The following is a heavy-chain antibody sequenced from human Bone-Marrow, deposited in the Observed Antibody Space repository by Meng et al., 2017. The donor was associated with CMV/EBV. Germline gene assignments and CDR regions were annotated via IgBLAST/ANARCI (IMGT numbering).Heavy chain of an antibody. CDR1: GFTFSSYG. Sequence: GESLKISCAASGFTFSSYGMHWVRQAPGKGLEWVAFIRYDGSNKYYADSVKGRFTVSRAISGDNAKNSLYLQMNSLRAEDTAVYYCEFIHYQLLPYGNGMDVWGQGTTVTVSS. CDR3: EFIHYQLLPYGNGMDV. CDR2: IRYDGSNK. D-gene: IGHD2-2*01. V-gene: IGHV3-30*02. J-gene: IGHJ6*02.